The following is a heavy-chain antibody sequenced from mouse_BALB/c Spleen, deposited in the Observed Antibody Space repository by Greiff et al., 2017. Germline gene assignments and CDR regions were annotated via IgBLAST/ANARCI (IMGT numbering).Heavy chain of an antibody. V-gene: IGHV3-6*02. CDR2: ISYDGSN. J-gene: IGHJ1*01. CDR3: ASLYGNYGYWYFDV. Sequence: ESGPGLVKPSQSLSLTCSVTGYSITSGYYWNWIRQFPGNKLEWMGYISYDGSNNYNPSLKNRISITRDTSKNQFFLKLNSVTTEDTATYYCASLYGNYGYWYFDVWGAGTTVTVSS. CDR1: GYSITSGYY. D-gene: IGHD2-1*01.